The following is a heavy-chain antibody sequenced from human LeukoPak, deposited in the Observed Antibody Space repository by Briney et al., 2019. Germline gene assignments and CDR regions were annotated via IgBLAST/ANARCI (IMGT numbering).Heavy chain of an antibody. D-gene: IGHD6-19*01. CDR1: EFTFTSYW. J-gene: IGHJ4*02. CDR3: AKDGGWYGSYYFDY. V-gene: IGHV3-7*03. Sequence: GGSLRLSCAASEFTFTSYWMSWVRQAPGKGLEWVANIKQDGSEKYYVDSVKGRFTISRDNAKNSLYLQMNSLRAEDTALYYCAKDGGWYGSYYFDYWGQGTLVTVSS. CDR2: IKQDGSEK.